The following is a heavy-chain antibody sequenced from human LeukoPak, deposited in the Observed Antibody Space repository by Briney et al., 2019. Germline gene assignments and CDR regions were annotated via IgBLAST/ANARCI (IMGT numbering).Heavy chain of an antibody. V-gene: IGHV5-51*01. CDR3: ARWAGPYDFWSGLLDY. CDR1: GYSFTNYW. D-gene: IGHD3-3*01. J-gene: IGHJ4*02. CDR2: IYPGDSDT. Sequence: GESLKISCKGSGYSFTNYWIGWVRQMPGKGLEWMGIIYPGDSDTRYSPSFQGQVTISADKSISTAYLQWSSLKASDTAMYYCARWAGPYDFWSGLLDYWGQGTLVTVSS.